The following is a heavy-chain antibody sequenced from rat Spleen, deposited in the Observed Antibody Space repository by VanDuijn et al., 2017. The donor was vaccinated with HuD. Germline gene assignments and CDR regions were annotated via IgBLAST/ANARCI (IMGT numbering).Heavy chain of an antibody. CDR3: ARLDGYYHYVMDA. CDR1: GFTFSDYY. CDR2: ISYDGGST. V-gene: IGHV5-20*01. Sequence: EVQLAESGGGLVQPGRSLKLSCAASGFTFSDYYMAWVRQAPTKGLEWVASISYDGGSTYYRDSVKGRFTISRDNAKSSLYLQMDSLRSEDTATYYCARLDGYYHYVMDAWGQGASVTVSS. J-gene: IGHJ4*01. D-gene: IGHD1-12*03.